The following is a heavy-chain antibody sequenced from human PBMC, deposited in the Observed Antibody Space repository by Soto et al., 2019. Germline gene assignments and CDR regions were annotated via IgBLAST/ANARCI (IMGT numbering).Heavy chain of an antibody. J-gene: IGHJ4*02. D-gene: IGHD2-21*02. Sequence: ASVKVSCKASGYSFTVYYIHWVRQAPGQVLEWMGWVNPNTRGTKYAQKFQGTVTMTRDTSITTDYLELSRLRSDDTAVYYCARQLAYCAGDCYTEPIAYWGQGTLVTVSS. CDR1: GYSFTVYY. CDR3: ARQLAYCAGDCYTEPIAY. V-gene: IGHV1-2*02. CDR2: VNPNTRGT.